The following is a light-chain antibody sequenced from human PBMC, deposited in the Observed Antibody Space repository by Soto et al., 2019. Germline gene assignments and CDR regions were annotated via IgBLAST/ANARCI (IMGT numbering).Light chain of an antibody. V-gene: IGLV2-11*01. CDR3: CSFAGRYSYV. CDR2: DVS. CDR1: SNDVGGYGY. J-gene: IGLJ1*01. Sequence: QSVLTQPRSVSGSPGQSVTISCTGTSNDVGGYGYVSWYQHHPGKAPKLIIYDVSKRPSGVPDRFSGSRSDNTASLTISGLQAEDETDYYCCSFAGRYSYVFGSGTKLTVL.